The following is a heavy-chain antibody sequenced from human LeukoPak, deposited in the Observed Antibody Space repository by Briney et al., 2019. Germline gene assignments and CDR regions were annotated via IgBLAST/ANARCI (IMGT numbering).Heavy chain of an antibody. Sequence: ASVTVSCKASGYTFTSCGISWVRQAPGQGLEWMGWVSAYYGNTNYAQTLQGRVTMTTDTSTSTAYMELRSLRSDDTAVYYCARPIVVVPAAHPHYFDYWGHRTLLTVSS. CDR2: VSAYYGNT. V-gene: IGHV1-18*01. J-gene: IGHJ4*01. D-gene: IGHD2-2*01. CDR3: ARPIVVVPAAHPHYFDY. CDR1: GYTFTSCG.